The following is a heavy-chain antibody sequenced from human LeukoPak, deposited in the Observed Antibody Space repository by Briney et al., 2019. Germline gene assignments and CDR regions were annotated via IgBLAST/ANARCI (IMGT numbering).Heavy chain of an antibody. CDR3: ARGSPVGDY. CDR2: IYYSGST. V-gene: IGHV4-59*01. Sequence: SETLSLTCTVSGGSIGSYYWSWIRQPPGKGLEWIGYIYYSGSTNYNPSLKSRVTISVDTSKNQFSLKLSSVTAADTAVYYCARGSPVGDYWGQGTLVTVSS. CDR1: GGSIGSYY. J-gene: IGHJ4*02. D-gene: IGHD3-10*01.